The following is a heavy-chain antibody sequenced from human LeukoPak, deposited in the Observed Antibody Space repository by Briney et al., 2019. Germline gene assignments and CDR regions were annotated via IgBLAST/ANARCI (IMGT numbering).Heavy chain of an antibody. CDR1: GFTFSSYG. CDR2: ISYDGSNK. J-gene: IGHJ4*02. V-gene: IGHV3-30*18. D-gene: IGHD2-21*01. Sequence: PGGSLRLSCAASGFTFSSYGMHWVRQAPGKGLEWVAVISYDGSNKYSADSVKGRFTISRDNSKNTLYLQMNSLRAEDTAVYYCAKDTYCGGDCYRGHFDYWGQGTLVTVSS. CDR3: AKDTYCGGDCYRGHFDY.